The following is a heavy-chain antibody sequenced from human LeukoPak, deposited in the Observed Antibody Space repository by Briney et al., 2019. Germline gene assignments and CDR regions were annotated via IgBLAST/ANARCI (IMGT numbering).Heavy chain of an antibody. CDR1: GFTFSSYG. Sequence: GGYLRLSCAASGFTFSSYGMHWVRQAPGKGLEWVAVIWYDGSNKYYADSVKGRFTISRDNSKNTLYPQMNSLRAEDTAVYYCARDAGYSYGYYYYYGMDVWGQGTTVTVSS. CDR2: IWYDGSNK. V-gene: IGHV3-33*01. D-gene: IGHD5-18*01. CDR3: ARDAGYSYGYYYYYGMDV. J-gene: IGHJ6*02.